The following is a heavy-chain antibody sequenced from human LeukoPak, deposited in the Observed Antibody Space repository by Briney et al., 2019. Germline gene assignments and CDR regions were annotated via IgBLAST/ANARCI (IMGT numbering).Heavy chain of an antibody. Sequence: SETLSLTCTVSGGSISSYYWSWIRQPPGKGLEWNGYIYYSGSTNYNPSLKSRVTISVDTSKNQFSLKLSSVTAADTAVYYCARGGIAARYYYYMDVWGKGTTVTVSS. V-gene: IGHV4-59*01. CDR1: GGSISSYY. CDR2: IYYSGST. D-gene: IGHD6-6*01. CDR3: ARGGIAARYYYYMDV. J-gene: IGHJ6*03.